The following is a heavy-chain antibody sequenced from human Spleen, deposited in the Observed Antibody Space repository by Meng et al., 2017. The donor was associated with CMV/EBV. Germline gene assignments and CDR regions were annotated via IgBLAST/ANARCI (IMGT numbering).Heavy chain of an antibody. J-gene: IGHJ6*02. CDR1: GFTFSDYG. D-gene: IGHD2-8*01. CDR2: LGRSSDYV. Sequence: GEPLKISCAASGFTFSDYGMNWVRQAPGKGLESLSSLGRSSDYVDSADSVKGRFTVSRDNAKDSLFLQMSSLRDDDTAVYYCARSFVLIPGTVRIYAMDVWGQGTTVTVSS. CDR3: ARSFVLIPGTVRIYAMDV. V-gene: IGHV3-21*01.